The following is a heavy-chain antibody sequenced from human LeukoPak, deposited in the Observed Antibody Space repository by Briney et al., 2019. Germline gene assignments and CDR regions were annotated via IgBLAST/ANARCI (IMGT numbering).Heavy chain of an antibody. J-gene: IGHJ4*02. CDR2: IYYSGST. V-gene: IGHV4-61*08. CDR1: GGSISSGGYY. Sequence: PSETLSLTCTVSGGSISSGGYYWSWIRQHPGKGLEWIGYIYYSGSTNYNPSLKSRVTISVDTSKNQFSLKLSSVTAADTAVYYCARAPDSSGYYYEIWGQGTLVTVSS. CDR3: ARAPDSSGYYYEI. D-gene: IGHD3-22*01.